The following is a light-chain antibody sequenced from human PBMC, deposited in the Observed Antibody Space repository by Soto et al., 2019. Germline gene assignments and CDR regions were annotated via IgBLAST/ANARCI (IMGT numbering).Light chain of an antibody. CDR1: SSDIGAHNF. J-gene: IGLJ1*01. CDR3: NSYTTSNTFV. Sequence: QSVLTQPASVSGSPGQAITVSCSGTSSDIGAHNFVSWYQQHPSKAPKLIIYEVINRPSGVSDRFSGSKSGNTASLTISGLQSEDEADYYCNSYTTSNTFVFXSGTKVTVL. V-gene: IGLV2-14*03. CDR2: EVI.